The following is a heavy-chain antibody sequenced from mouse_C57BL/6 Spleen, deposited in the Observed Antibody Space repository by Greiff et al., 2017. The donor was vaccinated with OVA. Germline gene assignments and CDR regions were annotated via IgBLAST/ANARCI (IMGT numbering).Heavy chain of an antibody. J-gene: IGHJ4*01. V-gene: IGHV1-52*01. CDR1: GYTFTSYW. CDR2: IDPSDSET. D-gene: IGHD2-3*01. Sequence: VQLQQPGAELVRPGSSVKLSCKASGYTFTSYWLHWVKQRPIQGLEWIGNIDPSDSETHYNQKFKDKATLTVDKSSSTAYMQLSSLTSEDSAVYYCARSEDYDGYYRAMDYWGQGTSVTVSS. CDR3: ARSEDYDGYYRAMDY.